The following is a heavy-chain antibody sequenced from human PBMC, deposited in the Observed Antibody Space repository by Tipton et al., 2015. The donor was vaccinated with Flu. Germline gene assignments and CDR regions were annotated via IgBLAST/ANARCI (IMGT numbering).Heavy chain of an antibody. CDR3: ARRGSSGWSFFFDY. CDR1: GYSITSGYY. Sequence: TLSLTCDVSGYSITSGYYWGWIRQPPGKGLEWIGNIHHSGSAFYNPSLKSRVTISVDASKNQFSLNLSSATAADTAVYYCARRGSSGWSFFFDYWGQGTLVTVSS. J-gene: IGHJ4*02. V-gene: IGHV4-38-2*01. D-gene: IGHD6-19*01. CDR2: IHHSGSA.